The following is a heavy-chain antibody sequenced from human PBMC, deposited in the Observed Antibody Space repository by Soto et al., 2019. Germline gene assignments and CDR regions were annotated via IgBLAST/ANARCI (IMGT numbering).Heavy chain of an antibody. J-gene: IGHJ4*02. CDR3: AASYGSGYRAFDY. V-gene: IGHV1-69*02. D-gene: IGHD3-10*01. CDR2: INPIVSMS. Sequence: QVQLVQSGTEVKKPGSSVKVSCKASGDTFSFYTINWVRQAPGLGLEWVGRINPIVSMSNYAQKFQGRVSITAEKSTSTAYMELRSLRSDDTAMYFCAASYGSGYRAFDYWGQGALVIVSS. CDR1: GDTFSFYT.